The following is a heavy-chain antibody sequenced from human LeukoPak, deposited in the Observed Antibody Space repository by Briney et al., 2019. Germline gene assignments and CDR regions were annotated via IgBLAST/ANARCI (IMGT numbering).Heavy chain of an antibody. CDR1: GFIVRSSY. J-gene: IGHJ4*02. CDR3: ARFGGATFAQAFFDF. V-gene: IGHV3-53*01. Sequence: GGSLRLSCAASGFIVRSSYMSWVRQAPGKGLEWVSAIYSGGSPDYADSAKGRFTISTDNSKNTLYLQMNSLRVEDTAVYYCARFGGATFAQAFFDFWGQGTLVTVSS. CDR2: IYSGGSP. D-gene: IGHD4-23*01.